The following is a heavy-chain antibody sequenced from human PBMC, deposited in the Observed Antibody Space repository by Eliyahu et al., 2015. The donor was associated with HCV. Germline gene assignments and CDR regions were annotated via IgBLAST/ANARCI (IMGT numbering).Heavy chain of an antibody. Sequence: EVQLVESGGGLVQPGGSLRLSCAAXGFTFSSYWMXWVRQAPGKGLEWVANIKQDGSEKYYVDSVKGRFTISRDNAKNSLYLQMNSLRAEDTAVYYCARPYYDFWSGYVDYWGQGTLVTVSS. J-gene: IGHJ4*02. D-gene: IGHD3-3*01. CDR1: GFTFSSYW. CDR2: IKQDGSEK. V-gene: IGHV3-7*01. CDR3: ARPYYDFWSGYVDY.